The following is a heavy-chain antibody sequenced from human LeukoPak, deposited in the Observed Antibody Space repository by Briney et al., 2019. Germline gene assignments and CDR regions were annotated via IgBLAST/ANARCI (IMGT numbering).Heavy chain of an antibody. CDR2: IYHSGST. CDR3: ARASSGWPFFDY. CDR1: GGSFSGYY. Sequence: SETLSLTCAVYGGSFSGYYWSWIRQPPGKGLEWIGYIYHSGSTYYNPSLKSRVTISVDRSKNQFSLKLSSVTAADTAVYYCARASSGWPFFDYWGQGTLVTVSS. J-gene: IGHJ4*02. D-gene: IGHD6-19*01. V-gene: IGHV4-30-2*01.